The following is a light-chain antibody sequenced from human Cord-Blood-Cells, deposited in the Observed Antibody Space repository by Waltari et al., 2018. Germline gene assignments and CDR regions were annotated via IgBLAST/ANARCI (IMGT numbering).Light chain of an antibody. CDR3: QQSYSTPFT. Sequence: DIQMTQSPSSLSASVGDRVTITCRARQSISSCLNCYQQKPGKAPKLLIYAASSLQSEVPSRFSGSASGTDCNLNISSPQPEDFATDYCQQSYSTPFTFGPGTKVDIK. V-gene: IGKV1-39*01. J-gene: IGKJ3*01. CDR2: AAS. CDR1: QSISSC.